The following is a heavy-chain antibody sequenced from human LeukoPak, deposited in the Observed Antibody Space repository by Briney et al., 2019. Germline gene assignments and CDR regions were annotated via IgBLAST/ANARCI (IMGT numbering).Heavy chain of an antibody. V-gene: IGHV1-2*02. CDR2: INPNSGGT. J-gene: IGHJ3*02. D-gene: IGHD1-26*01. CDR3: ARADVGAPFLGAFDI. Sequence: ASVKVSCKASGYTFTVYYMHWVRQAPGQGLEWMGWINPNSGGTNYAQKFQGRVTMTRDTSISTAYMELSRLRSDDTAVYYCARADVGAPFLGAFDIWGQGTMVTVSS. CDR1: GYTFTVYY.